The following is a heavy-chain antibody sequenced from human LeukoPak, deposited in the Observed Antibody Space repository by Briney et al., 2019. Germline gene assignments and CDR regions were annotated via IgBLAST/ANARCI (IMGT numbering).Heavy chain of an antibody. CDR1: GYTFTSYD. J-gene: IGHJ3*02. Sequence: ASVKVSCKASGYTFTSYDINWVRQATGQGLEWMGWMNPNSGNTGYAQKFQGRVTITRNTSISTAYMELSSLRSDDTAVYYCARMIENCSSTSCYLPGGDDAFDIWGQGTMVTVSS. CDR2: MNPNSGNT. V-gene: IGHV1-8*03. CDR3: ARMIENCSSTSCYLPGGDDAFDI. D-gene: IGHD2-2*01.